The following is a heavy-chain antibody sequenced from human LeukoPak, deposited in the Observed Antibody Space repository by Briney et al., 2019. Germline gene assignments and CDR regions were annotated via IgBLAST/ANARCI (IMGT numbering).Heavy chain of an antibody. CDR1: GFTFDSYG. D-gene: IGHD2-2*01. J-gene: IGHJ4*02. V-gene: IGHV3-21*01. CDR2: ISSSSTYI. Sequence: VGSLRLSCAASGFTFDSYGMNWVRQAPGKGLEWISSISSSSTYISYADSVKGRFTISRDNAKNSLYLQMNSLRAEDTAVYYCARAYCSSTRCSYYFDSWGQGTLVTVSS. CDR3: ARAYCSSTRCSYYFDS.